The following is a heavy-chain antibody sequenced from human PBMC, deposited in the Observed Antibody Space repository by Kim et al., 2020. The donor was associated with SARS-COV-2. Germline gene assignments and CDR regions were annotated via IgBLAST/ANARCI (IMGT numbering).Heavy chain of an antibody. CDR1: GGSFSGYY. CDR2: INHSGSA. D-gene: IGHD3-22*01. J-gene: IGHJ6*02. CDR3: ARGLSSINMIVVGFTGGIYCIDV. Sequence: SETLSLTCAVYGGSFSGYYWTWIRQPPGKGLEWIGEINHSGSANYNPSLKSRVTLSLDTSKNQFSLKLSTVTAADTAVYYCARGLSSINMIVVGFTGGIYCIDVWGQGTTVTVSS. V-gene: IGHV4-34*01.